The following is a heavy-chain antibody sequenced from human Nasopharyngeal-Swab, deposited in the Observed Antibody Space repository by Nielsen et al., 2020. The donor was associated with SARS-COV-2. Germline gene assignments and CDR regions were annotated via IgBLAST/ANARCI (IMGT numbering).Heavy chain of an antibody. D-gene: IGHD3-10*01. V-gene: IGHV4-59*13. CDR1: GGSISSYY. CDR2: IYYSGST. J-gene: IGHJ6*02. CDR3: ARVSMVRGVINYYYGMDV. Sequence: GSLRLSCTVSGGSISSYYWSWIRQPPGKGLEWIGYIYYSGSTNYNPSLKSRVTISVDTSKNQFSLKLSSVTAADTAVYYCARVSMVRGVINYYYGMDVWGQGTTVTVSS.